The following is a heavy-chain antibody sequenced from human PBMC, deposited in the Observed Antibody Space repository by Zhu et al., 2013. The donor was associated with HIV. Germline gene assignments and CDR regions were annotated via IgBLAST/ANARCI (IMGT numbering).Heavy chain of an antibody. CDR2: ISTSNPST. D-gene: IGHD4-17*01. Sequence: HVQLVQSGAEVKKPGSSVRVSCRTSGGTFTDHAINWVRQAPGQGLEWMGWISTSNPSTNYAQKLQGRVTMTTDTSTTTADMELRSLRSDDTAVYFCARSFLPYSDTYAFDLWGQGTLVTVSS. J-gene: IGHJ5*02. V-gene: IGHV1-18*01. CDR3: ARSFLPYSDTYAFDL. CDR1: GGTFTDHA.